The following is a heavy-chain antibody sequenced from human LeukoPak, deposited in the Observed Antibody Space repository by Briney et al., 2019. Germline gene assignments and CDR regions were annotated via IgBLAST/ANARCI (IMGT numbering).Heavy chain of an antibody. J-gene: IGHJ4*02. D-gene: IGHD6-19*01. Sequence: PSETLSLTCAVYGGSFSGYYWSWIRQPPGKGLEWIGEINHSGSTNYNPSLKSRITISIKTSKNQFSLRLDSVTTADTAVYCARGEAVPGSEIDHWSQGNLVTVSS. CDR1: GGSFSGYY. CDR3: ARGEAVPGSEIDH. V-gene: IGHV4-34*06. CDR2: INHSGST.